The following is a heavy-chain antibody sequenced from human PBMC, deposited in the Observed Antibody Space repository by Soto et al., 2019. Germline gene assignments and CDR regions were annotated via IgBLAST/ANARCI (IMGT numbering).Heavy chain of an antibody. CDR2: IYYSGRT. CDR1: GDSINSRSYY. D-gene: IGHD2-21*02. J-gene: IGHJ4*02. V-gene: IGHV4-39*01. Sequence: SETLSLTCTVTGDSINSRSYYWRWIRQPPGKGLEWIGSIYYSGRTYNNPSLRSRVSMSIDTSKDQFSLKLKSVTAADTALYFCARQRTSVVTQAYFDVWGPGXLVTVYS. CDR3: ARQRTSVVTQAYFDV.